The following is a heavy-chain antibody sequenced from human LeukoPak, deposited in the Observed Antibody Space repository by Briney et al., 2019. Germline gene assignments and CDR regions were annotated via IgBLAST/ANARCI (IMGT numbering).Heavy chain of an antibody. CDR3: ARGYSGYDPFDY. J-gene: IGHJ4*02. CDR2: INHSGST. D-gene: IGHD5-12*01. CDR1: GGSFSGYY. Sequence: SETLSLTCAVYGGSFSGYYWSWIRQPPGKGLEWIGEINHSGSTNYNPSLKSRVTISVDTSKNQFSLKLSSVTAADTAVYYCARGYSGYDPFDYWGQGTLVTVSS. V-gene: IGHV4-34*01.